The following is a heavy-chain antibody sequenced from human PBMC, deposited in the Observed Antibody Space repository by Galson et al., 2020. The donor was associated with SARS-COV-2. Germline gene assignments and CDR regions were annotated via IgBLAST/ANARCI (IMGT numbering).Heavy chain of an antibody. V-gene: IGHV3-7*01. CDR3: TRGVSRYGEAVY. J-gene: IGHJ4*02. D-gene: IGHD3-10*01. CDR1: GFTFSDYW. CDR2: INRDGSGK. Sequence: QLGESLKISCAGSGFTFSDYWMSWVRQAPGKELAHVANINRDGSGKYYEESVQGRFTVSRDNAENSLFLQMNSLRAEDTAVYYCTRGVSRYGEAVYWGQRTVVTVSS.